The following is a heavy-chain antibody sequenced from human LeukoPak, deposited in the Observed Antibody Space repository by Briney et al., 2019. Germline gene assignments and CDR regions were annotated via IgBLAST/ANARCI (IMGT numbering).Heavy chain of an antibody. D-gene: IGHD3-10*01. CDR3: ARSGGSGSYYKE. J-gene: IGHJ4*02. V-gene: IGHV1-2*02. Sequence: ASVKVSCKASGYTFTGYYMHWVRQAPGQGLEWMGWTTPNGGARYAQKFQGRVTMTRDTSISTAYMELCSLISDDTAVYYCARSGGSGSYYKEWGQGILVTVSS. CDR2: TTPNGGA. CDR1: GYTFTGYY.